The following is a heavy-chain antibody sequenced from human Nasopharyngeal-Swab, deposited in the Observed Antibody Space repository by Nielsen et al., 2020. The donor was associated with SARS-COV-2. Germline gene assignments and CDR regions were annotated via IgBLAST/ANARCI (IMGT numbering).Heavy chain of an antibody. J-gene: IGHJ4*02. CDR3: ARIWGYYYGSGSYYYLDY. V-gene: IGHV2-26*01. CDR2: IFSNDEK. D-gene: IGHD3-10*01. Sequence: WIRQGPGQGLEWLAHIFSNDEKSYSTSLKNRLTISKDTSKSQVVLTMTNMDPVDTATYYCARIWGYYYGSGSYYYLDYWGQGTLVTVSS.